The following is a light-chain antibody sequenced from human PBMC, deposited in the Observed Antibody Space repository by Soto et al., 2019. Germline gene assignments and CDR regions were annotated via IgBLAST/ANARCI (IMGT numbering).Light chain of an antibody. V-gene: IGKV1-5*03. CDR2: KAS. J-gene: IGKJ2*01. CDR1: QTISSW. Sequence: DIQMTQSPSTLSGSVGDRVTITCRASQTISSWLAWYQQKPGKAPKLLIYKASTLKSGVPSRFSGSGSGTEFTLTISSLQPDDFAVYYCQQYNNWPPMYTFGQGTKLEIK. CDR3: QQYNNWPPMYT.